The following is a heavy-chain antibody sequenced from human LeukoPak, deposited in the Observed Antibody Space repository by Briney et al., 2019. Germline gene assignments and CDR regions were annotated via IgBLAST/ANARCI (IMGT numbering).Heavy chain of an antibody. D-gene: IGHD3-9*01. Sequence: GGSLRLSCAASGFTVGSYAMSWVRQAPGKGLEWVSAISTSGGSTYYADSVRGRFTIPRDISKNTLYLQMSSLRVEDTAAYYCAKDERGEYYDILTGYYPQTFDYWGQGTLVTVSS. V-gene: IGHV3-23*01. CDR3: AKDERGEYYDILTGYYPQTFDY. J-gene: IGHJ4*02. CDR1: GFTVGSYA. CDR2: ISTSGGST.